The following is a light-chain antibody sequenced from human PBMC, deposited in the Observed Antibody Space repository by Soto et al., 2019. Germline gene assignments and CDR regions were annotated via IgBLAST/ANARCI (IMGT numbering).Light chain of an antibody. CDR2: LGS. CDR3: MQGLTTPLT. J-gene: IGKJ4*01. CDR1: QSLLSSNGNNY. V-gene: IGKV2-28*01. Sequence: DIVLTQSPLSLPVTPGEPASISCRSSQSLLSSNGNNYLDWYLQKPGQSPQVLIYLGSNRASGVPDRLSGSGSGTDFTLKISRVEAEDVGVDYCMQGLTTPLTFGGGTKVEIK.